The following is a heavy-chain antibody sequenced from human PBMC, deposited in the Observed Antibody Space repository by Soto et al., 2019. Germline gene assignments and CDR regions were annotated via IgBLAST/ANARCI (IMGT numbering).Heavy chain of an antibody. CDR3: ATSLSGDNKPFRGSFDS. V-gene: IGHV4-59*01. CDR1: GDSINNYY. Sequence: QVQLQESGPGLGKPSETLSLTCTVSGDSINNYYWCWIRQPPGKGLAWIGFIFYKGTTNYNPSLKSRITISIDTSTSQFSLKLSSVTAADTAVYYCATSLSGDNKPFRGSFDSWGQGTLVTVSS. D-gene: IGHD6-19*01. CDR2: IFYKGTT. J-gene: IGHJ4*02.